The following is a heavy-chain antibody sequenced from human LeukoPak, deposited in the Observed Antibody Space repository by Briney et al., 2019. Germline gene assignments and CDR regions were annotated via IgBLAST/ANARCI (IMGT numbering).Heavy chain of an antibody. D-gene: IGHD3-16*01. CDR1: GGSISSSDYY. J-gene: IGHJ5*02. CDR2: IYYSGST. V-gene: IGHV4-61*08. Sequence: KPSETLSLTCTVSGGSISSSDYYWGWIRQPPGKGLEWIGYIYYSGSTNYNPSLKSRVTISVDTSKNQFSLKLSSVTAADTAVYYCARVRQLIGWFDPWGQGTLVTVSS. CDR3: ARVRQLIGWFDP.